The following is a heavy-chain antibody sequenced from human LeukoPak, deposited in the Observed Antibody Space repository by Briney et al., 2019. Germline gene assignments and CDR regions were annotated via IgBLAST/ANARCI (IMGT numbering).Heavy chain of an antibody. J-gene: IGHJ4*02. CDR2: ISSSSSYI. CDR1: GYTFSSYS. D-gene: IGHD5-18*01. CDR3: ARDSRLMVTGRFDY. Sequence: PGGSLRLSCAASGYTFSSYSMNWVRQAPGKGLEWVSSISSSSSYIYYADSVKGRFTISRDNAKNSLYLQMNSLRAEDTAVYYCARDSRLMVTGRFDYWGQGTLVTVSS. V-gene: IGHV3-21*01.